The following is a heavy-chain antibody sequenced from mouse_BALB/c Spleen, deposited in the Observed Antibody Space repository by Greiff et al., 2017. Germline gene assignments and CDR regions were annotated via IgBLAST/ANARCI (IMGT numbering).Heavy chain of an antibody. CDR2: FYPGSGSI. V-gene: IGHV1-62-2*01. CDR1: GYTFTEYI. CDR3: VKYYEGTGARFDY. Sequence: QVQLQQSGAGLVKPGASVKLSCKASGYTFTEYIIHWVKQRSGQGLEWIGWFYPGSGSIKYNEKFKDKATLTADKSSSTVYMELSSLTSEDSAVYCCVKYYEGTGARFDYWGQGTTLTVSA. J-gene: IGHJ2*01. D-gene: IGHD4-1*01.